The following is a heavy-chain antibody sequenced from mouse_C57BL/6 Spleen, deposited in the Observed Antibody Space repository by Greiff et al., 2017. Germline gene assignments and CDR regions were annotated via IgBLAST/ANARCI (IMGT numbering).Heavy chain of an antibody. V-gene: IGHV1-7*01. Sequence: VQLQQSGAELAKPGPSVKLSCKASGYTFTSYWMHWVKQRPGQGLEWIGYINPSSGYTKYNQKFKDKATLTADKSSSTAYMQLSSLTYEDSAVYYCARLTDSSGTWFAYWGQGTLVTVSA. CDR2: INPSSGYT. CDR3: ARLTDSSGTWFAY. D-gene: IGHD3-2*02. J-gene: IGHJ3*01. CDR1: GYTFTSYW.